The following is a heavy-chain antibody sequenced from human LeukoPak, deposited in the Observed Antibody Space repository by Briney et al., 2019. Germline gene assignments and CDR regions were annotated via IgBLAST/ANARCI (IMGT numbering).Heavy chain of an antibody. Sequence: GGSLRLSCAASGFTFTNDFMTWVRQAPGKGLEWVANMKVDGTDIHYVDSVKGRFTISRDNAKNSLYLQMNSLRAEDTAVFYCARLVRSGTYPYYYYAMDVWGQGTTVTVSS. CDR1: GFTFTNDF. V-gene: IGHV3-7*01. J-gene: IGHJ6*02. D-gene: IGHD1-26*01. CDR3: ARLVRSGTYPYYYYAMDV. CDR2: MKVDGTDI.